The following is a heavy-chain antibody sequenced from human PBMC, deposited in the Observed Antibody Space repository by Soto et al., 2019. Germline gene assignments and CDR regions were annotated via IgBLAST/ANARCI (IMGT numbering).Heavy chain of an antibody. CDR2: IGNSGETT. V-gene: IGHV3-23*01. CDR1: GFTFNGHG. CDR3: VQGWNYLPS. D-gene: IGHD1-7*01. J-gene: IGHJ4*01. Sequence: EVQLLESGGGLVQPGGSLRLSCAASGFTFNGHGMTWVRQAPGKGLEWVSSIGNSGETTNYADSVKGRFTSSRDNSKNTLSLQMSSLRAEDTAVYYYVQGWNYLPSWGQGNLVTVSS.